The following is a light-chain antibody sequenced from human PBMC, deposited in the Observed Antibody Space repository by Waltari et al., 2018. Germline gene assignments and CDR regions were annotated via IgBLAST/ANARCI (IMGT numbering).Light chain of an antibody. Sequence: QSVVTQPPSVSGTPGQRVPDSCSGSSSNVGPNTVNWYRQLPGTAPQLLIHSDELRPSGVPDRFSASKSGTSASLAISGLHSEDEAEYYCAAWDDTLNAVLFGGGTKLTVL. CDR2: SDE. CDR3: AAWDDTLNAVL. J-gene: IGLJ2*01. V-gene: IGLV1-44*01. CDR1: SSNVGPNT.